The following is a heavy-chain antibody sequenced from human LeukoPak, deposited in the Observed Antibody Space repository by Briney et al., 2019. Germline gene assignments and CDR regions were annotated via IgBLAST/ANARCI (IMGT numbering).Heavy chain of an antibody. CDR3: ARSPIWSGYSYYFDY. V-gene: IGHV4-34*01. CDR2: INHSGST. CDR1: GGSFSGYY. D-gene: IGHD3-3*01. J-gene: IGHJ4*02. Sequence: SETLSLTCAVHGGSFSGYYWSWIRQPPGKGLEWIGEINHSGSTNYNPSLKSRVTISVDTSKNQFSLKLSSVTAADTAVYYCARSPIWSGYSYYFDYWGQGTLVTVSS.